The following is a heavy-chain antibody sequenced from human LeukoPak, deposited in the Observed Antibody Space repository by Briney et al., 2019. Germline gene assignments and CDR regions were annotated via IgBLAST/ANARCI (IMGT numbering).Heavy chain of an antibody. D-gene: IGHD6-13*01. CDR2: IYNTGRT. Sequence: SETLSLTCIVSGGSISSYFWNWIRQPPGKGLEWIGYIYNTGRTSYNPSLKSRVTISVDTSKNQFSLKLSSVTAADTAAYYCARDGGGSSWLYFGMDVWGQGTTVTVSS. J-gene: IGHJ6*02. CDR3: ARDGGGSSWLYFGMDV. CDR1: GGSISSYF. V-gene: IGHV4-59*01.